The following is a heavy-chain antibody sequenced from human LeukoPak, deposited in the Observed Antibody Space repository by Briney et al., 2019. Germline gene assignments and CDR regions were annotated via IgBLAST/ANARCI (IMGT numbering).Heavy chain of an antibody. V-gene: IGHV4-39*01. CDR3: ARHGIAVAGSFDY. Sequence: SETLSLTCTVSGGSISSSSYYWGWIRQPPGKGLEWIGSIYYSGSTYYNPSLKSRVTISVDTSKNQFSLKLSPVTAADTAVYYCARHGIAVAGSFDYWGQGTLVTVSS. D-gene: IGHD6-19*01. J-gene: IGHJ4*02. CDR2: IYYSGST. CDR1: GGSISSSSYY.